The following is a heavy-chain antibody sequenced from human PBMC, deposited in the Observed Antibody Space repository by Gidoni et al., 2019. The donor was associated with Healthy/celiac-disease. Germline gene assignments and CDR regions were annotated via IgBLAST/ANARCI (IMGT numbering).Heavy chain of an antibody. D-gene: IGHD1-26*01. CDR2: ISYDGSNK. CDR1: GFTFCSYG. Sequence: QVQLVESGGGVVQPGRSLRLSCAASGFTFCSYGMHWVRQAPGKGLEWVAVISYDGSNKYYADSVKCRFTISRDNSKNTLYLQMNSLRAEDTAVYYCAKGRWELRHYYGMDVWGQGTTVTVSS. CDR3: AKGRWELRHYYGMDV. V-gene: IGHV3-30*18. J-gene: IGHJ6*02.